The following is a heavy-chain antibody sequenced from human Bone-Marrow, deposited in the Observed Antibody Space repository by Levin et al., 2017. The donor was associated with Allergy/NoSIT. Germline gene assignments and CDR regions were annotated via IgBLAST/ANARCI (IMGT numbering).Heavy chain of an antibody. V-gene: IGHV3-30*04. D-gene: IGHD3-16*01. CDR1: GFTFSSYA. CDR3: ARVGMGGTIDY. CDR2: ISYDGSNK. J-gene: IGHJ4*02. Sequence: GESLKISCAASGFTFSSYAMHWVRQAPGKGLEWVAVISYDGSNKYYADSVKGRFTISRDNSKNTLYLQMNSLRAEDTAVYYCARVGMGGTIDYWGQGTLVTVSS.